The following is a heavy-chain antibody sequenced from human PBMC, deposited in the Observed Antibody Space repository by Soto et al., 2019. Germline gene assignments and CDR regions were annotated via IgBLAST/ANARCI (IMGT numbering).Heavy chain of an antibody. V-gene: IGHV3-21*01. CDR2: ISSSSSYI. Sequence: EVQLVESGGGLVKPGGSLRLSCAASGFTFSSYSMNWVRQAPGKGLEWVSSISSSSSYIYYADPVKGRFTISRDNAKNSLSLQMNSLRAEDTAVYYCARFSTPTTVIPYWYFDLWGRGTLVTVSS. CDR3: ARFSTPTTVIPYWYFDL. D-gene: IGHD4-17*01. J-gene: IGHJ2*01. CDR1: GFTFSSYS.